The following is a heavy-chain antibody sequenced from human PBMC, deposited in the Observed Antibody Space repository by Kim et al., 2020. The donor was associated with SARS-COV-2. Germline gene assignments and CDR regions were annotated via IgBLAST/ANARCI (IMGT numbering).Heavy chain of an antibody. V-gene: IGHV7-4-1*02. CDR1: GYTFTSYA. J-gene: IGHJ4*02. CDR3: ARRPEYYYDSSGYYFFY. D-gene: IGHD3-22*01. CDR2: INTNTGNP. Sequence: ASVKVSCKASGYTFTSYAMNWVRQAPGQGLEWMGWINTNTGNPTYAQGFTGRFVFSLDTSVSTAYLQISSLKAEDTAVYYCARRPEYYYDSSGYYFFYWGQGTLVTVSS.